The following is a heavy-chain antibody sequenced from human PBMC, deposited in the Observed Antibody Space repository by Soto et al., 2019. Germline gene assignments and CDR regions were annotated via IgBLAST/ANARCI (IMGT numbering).Heavy chain of an antibody. CDR2: ITGSGGKT. CDR3: AKDRGDYLSSRFDP. D-gene: IGHD4-17*01. J-gene: IGHJ5*02. Sequence: PGGSLRLSCEASGFTFSSYAMSWVRQAPGKGLEWVSTITGSGGKTEYADSVKGRFIISRDNSKNTLYLQMNSLRAEATAVYYCAKDRGDYLSSRFDPWGQGTLVTVSS. V-gene: IGHV3-23*01. CDR1: GFTFSSYA.